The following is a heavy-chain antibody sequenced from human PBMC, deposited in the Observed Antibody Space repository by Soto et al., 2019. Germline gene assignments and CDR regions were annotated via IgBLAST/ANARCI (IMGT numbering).Heavy chain of an antibody. D-gene: IGHD2-21*02. CDR3: VQSRCGGDCLQSYSSHSYYGLDV. CDR2: IYWDDDK. V-gene: IGHV2-5*02. Sequence: QITLKESGPTLVKPTQTLTLTCSFSGFSLSTTGVGVGWIRQPPGKALEWLALIYWDDDKRYNPSLNSRLTITNDTSKNPVVLAMTNMDPVDTATYYCVQSRCGGDCLQSYSSHSYYGLDVWGQGTTVTVSS. CDR1: GFSLSTTGVG. J-gene: IGHJ6*02.